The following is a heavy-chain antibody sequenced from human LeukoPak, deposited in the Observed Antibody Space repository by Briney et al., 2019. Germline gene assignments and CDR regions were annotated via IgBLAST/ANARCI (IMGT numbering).Heavy chain of an antibody. D-gene: IGHD4-11*01. V-gene: IGHV1-2*02. Sequence: ASVKVSCKASGYTFTGYYMHWVRQAPGQGLEWMGWINPNSGGTNYAQKFQGRVTMTRDTSISTAYMELSRLRSDDTAVYYCARGFYSNYVGSPYDYWGQGTLVTVSS. CDR3: ARGFYSNYVGSPYDY. J-gene: IGHJ4*02. CDR1: GYTFTGYY. CDR2: INPNSGGT.